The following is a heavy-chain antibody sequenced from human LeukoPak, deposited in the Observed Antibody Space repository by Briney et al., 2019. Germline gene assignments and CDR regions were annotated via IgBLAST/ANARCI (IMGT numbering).Heavy chain of an antibody. D-gene: IGHD6-19*01. CDR2: INHNGEAI. J-gene: IGHJ5*02. V-gene: IGHV3-23*01. CDR3: ANFERTVAGPYNWFDP. CDR1: GFPFSSHV. Sequence: GGSLRLSCAASGFPFSSHVLSWVRQAPGKGLEWIAYINHNGEAIYYPDFVKGRFIISRDNSKNTLYLQMNSLRAEDTALYYCANFERTVAGPYNWFDPWGQGTLVTVSS.